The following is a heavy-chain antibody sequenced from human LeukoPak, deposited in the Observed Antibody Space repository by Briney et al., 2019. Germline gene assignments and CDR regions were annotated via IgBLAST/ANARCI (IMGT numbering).Heavy chain of an antibody. CDR3: AREADVPDYYGMDV. V-gene: IGHV3-48*04. Sequence: GGSLRLSCAASGFNFSIYSMNWVRQAPGKGLEWVSYITRSSTTIYYADSVKGRFTTSRDNAKNSLYLQMNSLRAEDTAVYYCAREADVPDYYGMDVWGQGATVTVSS. D-gene: IGHD3-16*01. CDR1: GFNFSIYS. J-gene: IGHJ6*02. CDR2: ITRSSTTI.